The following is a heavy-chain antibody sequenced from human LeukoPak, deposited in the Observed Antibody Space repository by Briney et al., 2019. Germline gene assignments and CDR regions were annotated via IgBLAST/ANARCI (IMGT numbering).Heavy chain of an antibody. V-gene: IGHV1-18*01. J-gene: IGHJ4*02. CDR1: GYTFTSYG. D-gene: IGHD6-13*01. CDR2: ISAYNGNT. CDR3: ARGDIAAAGWGTDYFDY. Sequence: ASVKVSCKASGYTFTSYGISWVRQAPGQGLEWMRWISAYNGNTNYAQKLQGRVTMTTDTSTSTAYMELRSLRSDDTAVYYCARGDIAAAGWGTDYFDYWGQGTLVTVSS.